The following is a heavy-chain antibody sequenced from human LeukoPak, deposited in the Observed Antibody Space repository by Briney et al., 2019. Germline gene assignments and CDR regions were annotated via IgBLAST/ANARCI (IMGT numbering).Heavy chain of an antibody. CDR1: GYTFTSYG. D-gene: IGHD3-10*01. CDR3: ARGMPLWFRVRRGHNWFDP. Sequence: GASVKVSCKASGYTFTSYGISWVRQAPGQGLEWMGWISAYNGNTNYAQKLQGRDTMTTDTSTSTAYMELRSLRSDDTAVYYCARGMPLWFRVRRGHNWFDPWGQGTLVTVSS. CDR2: ISAYNGNT. V-gene: IGHV1-18*01. J-gene: IGHJ5*02.